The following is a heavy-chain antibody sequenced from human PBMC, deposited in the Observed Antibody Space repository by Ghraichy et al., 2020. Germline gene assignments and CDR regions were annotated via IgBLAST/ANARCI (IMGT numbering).Heavy chain of an antibody. D-gene: IGHD2-2*03. CDR2: INEGGNER. CDR1: GFTSSKYW. Sequence: GSLSLSCIASGFTSSKYWMTWVRQAPGKGLEWVANINEGGNERYYLDSVKGRFTISRDIAKNSLYLQMNSLTDEDTVVYHCARIRGLAGYFDLWGQGTVVTVSS. V-gene: IGHV3-7*03. J-gene: IGHJ4*02. CDR3: ARIRGLAGYFDL.